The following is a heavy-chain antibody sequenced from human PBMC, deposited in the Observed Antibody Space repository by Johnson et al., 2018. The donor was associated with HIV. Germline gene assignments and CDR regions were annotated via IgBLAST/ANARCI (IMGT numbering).Heavy chain of an antibody. V-gene: IGHV3-7*01. CDR1: GFTVSTNY. CDR2: IKEDGSEI. Sequence: VQLVESGGDLVQPGRSLRLSCAASGFTVSTNYMTWVRQAPGKGLEWVANIKEDGSEIFYVDSVKGRFTISRDNAKNSLYLQMNSLRADDTAVYYCARDSTLDMVTAFDIWGQGTMVTVSS. J-gene: IGHJ3*02. CDR3: ARDSTLDMVTAFDI. D-gene: IGHD3-10*01.